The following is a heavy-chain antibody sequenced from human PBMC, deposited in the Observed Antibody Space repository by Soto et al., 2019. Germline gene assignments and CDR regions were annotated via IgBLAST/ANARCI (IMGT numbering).Heavy chain of an antibody. D-gene: IGHD6-19*01. CDR3: ARGRGRYSSGWFWVRP. J-gene: IGHJ5*02. CDR2: IFQSGST. V-gene: IGHV4-4*02. Sequence: SETLSLTCGVSGGTIRSPDWWTWVRQPPGKGLEWIGEIFQSGSTNYTPSLESRVTISVDKSKNQFSLTLTSVTAADTAVYFCARGRGRYSSGWFWVRPWGQGILVTVSS. CDR1: GGTIRSPDW.